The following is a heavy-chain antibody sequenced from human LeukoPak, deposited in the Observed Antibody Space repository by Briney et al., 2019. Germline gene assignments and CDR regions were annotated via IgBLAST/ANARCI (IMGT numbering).Heavy chain of an antibody. CDR2: IYYSGST. Sequence: NTSETLSLTCTVSGGSISSYYWSWIRQPPGKGLEWIGYIYYSGSTNYNPSLKSRVTISVDTSKNKFSLKLSSVTAADTAVYYCARGSGYDYFDYWGQGTLVTVSS. CDR1: GGSISSYY. D-gene: IGHD5-12*01. V-gene: IGHV4-59*01. J-gene: IGHJ4*02. CDR3: ARGSGYDYFDY.